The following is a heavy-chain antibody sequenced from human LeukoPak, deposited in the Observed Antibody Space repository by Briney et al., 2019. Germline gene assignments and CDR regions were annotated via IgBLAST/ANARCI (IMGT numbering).Heavy chain of an antibody. CDR2: IYSGGET. J-gene: IGHJ4*02. CDR1: GVSVSSNF. Sequence: GGSLRLSCAASGVSVSSNFMIWVRQAPGKGLEWVSLIYSGGETSYADSVKGRFSISRDNSKNTLYLQMNSLRAEDTAVYYCARYPLSSSWYFFDYWGQGTLVTVSS. V-gene: IGHV3-66*01. D-gene: IGHD6-13*01. CDR3: ARYPLSSSWYFFDY.